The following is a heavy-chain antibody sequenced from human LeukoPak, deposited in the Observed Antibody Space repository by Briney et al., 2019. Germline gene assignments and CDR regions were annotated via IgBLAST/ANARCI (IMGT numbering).Heavy chain of an antibody. V-gene: IGHV4-38-2*02. CDR1: GYSISSGYY. D-gene: IGHD2-21*01. J-gene: IGHJ3*02. CDR2: IYHSGST. CDR3: ARLLWFFDI. Sequence: SETLSLTCTVSGYSISSGYYWGWIRQPPGKGLEWIGSIYHSGSTYYNPSLKSRVTISVDTSKNQFSLKLSSVTAADTAVYYCARLLWFFDIWGQGTMVTVSS.